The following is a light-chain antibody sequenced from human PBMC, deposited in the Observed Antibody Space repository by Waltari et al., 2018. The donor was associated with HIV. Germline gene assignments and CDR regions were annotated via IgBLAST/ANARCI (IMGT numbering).Light chain of an antibody. CDR3: QSYDSGLNTYG. Sequence: QSVLTHPPSLSGAPGQRVIISCTGSSSNIGAGFDVHWYQQLPGTATKLLIYGHTNRPSGVPDRFSGSTSGTSASLANTGLQADDEADYYCQSYDSGLNTYGFGTGTRVTVL. CDR2: GHT. CDR1: SSNIGAGFD. J-gene: IGLJ1*01. V-gene: IGLV1-40*01.